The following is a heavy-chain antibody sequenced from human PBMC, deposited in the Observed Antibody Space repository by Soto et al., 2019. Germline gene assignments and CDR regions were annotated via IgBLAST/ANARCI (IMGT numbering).Heavy chain of an antibody. J-gene: IGHJ6*02. Sequence: GESLKISCKASGDPFISSWIPWVRQKRGKGLEWMGIIYPDDSDNRYSPSFRGRVPISADKSTNTAYRRCSILHASDTAMLYCARHSYAWLWYYYGMDVGGQGTTVTVSS. CDR3: ARHSYAWLWYYYGMDV. V-gene: IGHV5-51*01. CDR1: GDPFISSW. CDR2: IYPDDSDN. D-gene: IGHD3-16*01.